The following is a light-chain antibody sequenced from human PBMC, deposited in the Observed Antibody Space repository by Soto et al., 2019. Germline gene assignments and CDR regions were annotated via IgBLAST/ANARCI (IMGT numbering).Light chain of an antibody. Sequence: QSVLTQPPSVSGAPGQRVTISCTGSSSNIGAGYDVHWYQQLPGTAPKLLIYGNSNRPSGVPDRLSGSKSGTSASQAITGLQAEDEADYYCQSYDSSLSGVVFGGGTKVTVL. CDR2: GNS. CDR1: SSNIGAGYD. V-gene: IGLV1-40*01. J-gene: IGLJ2*01. CDR3: QSYDSSLSGVV.